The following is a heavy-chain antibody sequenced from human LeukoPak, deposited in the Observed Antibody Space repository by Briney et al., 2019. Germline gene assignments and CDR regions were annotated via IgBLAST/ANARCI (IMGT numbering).Heavy chain of an antibody. J-gene: IGHJ5*02. CDR3: ARAGSSSWFNINWFDP. CDR2: IYYSGST. Sequence: SETLSLTCAVSGGSINTYYWSWIRQPPGKGLEWIGYIYYSGSTNYNPSLKSRVTISVDTSKNQFSLKLSSVTAADTAVYYCARAGSSSWFNINWFDPWGQGTLVTVSS. V-gene: IGHV4-59*01. D-gene: IGHD6-13*01. CDR1: GGSINTYY.